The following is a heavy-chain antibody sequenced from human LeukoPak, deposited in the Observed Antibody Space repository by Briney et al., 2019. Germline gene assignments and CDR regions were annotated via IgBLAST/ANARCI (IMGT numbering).Heavy chain of an antibody. CDR1: GYTFTSYG. J-gene: IGHJ5*02. CDR2: ISAYNGNT. Sequence: LVASVKVSCKASGYTFTSYGISWVRRAPGQGLEWMGWISAYNGNTNYAQKLQGRVTMTTDTSTSTAYMELRSLRSDDTAVYYCARDRRIAVAGRNPWFDPWGQGTLVTVSS. V-gene: IGHV1-18*01. D-gene: IGHD6-19*01. CDR3: ARDRRIAVAGRNPWFDP.